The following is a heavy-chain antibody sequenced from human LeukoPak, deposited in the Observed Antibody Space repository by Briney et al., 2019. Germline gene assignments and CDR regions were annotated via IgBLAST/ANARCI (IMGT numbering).Heavy chain of an antibody. CDR3: AKGYYSGSGRYYFDF. D-gene: IGHD3-10*01. V-gene: IGHV3-23*01. CDR2: IGGSGSST. CDR1: GFTFSSYA. J-gene: IGHJ4*02. Sequence: GSLRLSCAAAGFTFSSYAMNWVRQAPGKRLEWVSVIGGSGSSTNYADSVKGRFTISRDNSKNTLYLQMSSLRVEDTAVYYCAKGYYSGSGRYYFDFWGQGTLVTVSS.